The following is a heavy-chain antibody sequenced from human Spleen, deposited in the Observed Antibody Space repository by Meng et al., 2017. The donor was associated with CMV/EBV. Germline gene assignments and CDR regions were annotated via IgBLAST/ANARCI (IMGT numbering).Heavy chain of an antibody. V-gene: IGHV1-8*03. CDR1: GYTFTSYD. J-gene: IGHJ4*02. CDR2: MNPNSGNT. Sequence: SGYTFTSYDITWVRQATGQGLEWMGWMNPNSGNTGYAQKFQGRVTITRNTSISTAYMELSSLRSEDTAVYYCASGGGIHCSGGSCYSYWGQGTLVTVSS. D-gene: IGHD2-15*01. CDR3: ASGGGIHCSGGSCYSY.